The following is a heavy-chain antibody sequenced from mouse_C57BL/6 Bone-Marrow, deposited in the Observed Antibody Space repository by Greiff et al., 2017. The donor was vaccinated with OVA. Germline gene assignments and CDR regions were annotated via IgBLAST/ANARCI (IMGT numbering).Heavy chain of an antibody. CDR2: IYPGDGDT. J-gene: IGHJ4*01. Sequence: LVESGPELVKPGASVKISCKASGYAFSSSWMNWVKQRPGKGLEWIGRIYPGDGDTNYNGKFKGKATLTADKSSSTAYMQLSSLTSEDSAVYFCARVSVVTTGYYYAMDYWGQGTSVTVSS. D-gene: IGHD2-2*01. CDR1: GYAFSSSW. V-gene: IGHV1-82*01. CDR3: ARVSVVTTGYYYAMDY.